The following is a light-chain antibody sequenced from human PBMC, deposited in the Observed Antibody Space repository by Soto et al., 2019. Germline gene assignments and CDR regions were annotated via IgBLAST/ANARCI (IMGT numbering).Light chain of an antibody. CDR1: QSISNW. V-gene: IGKV1-5*01. CDR2: DAS. CDR3: QQYDSYPLT. Sequence: DIQMTQSPSTLSASVGDRVTITCRASQSISNWLAWYQQKPGKAPKLLIYDASSLESGVPSRFSGSGSGTDFTLTFSSLQPEDFATYYCQQYDSYPLTFGQGTKVEIK. J-gene: IGKJ1*01.